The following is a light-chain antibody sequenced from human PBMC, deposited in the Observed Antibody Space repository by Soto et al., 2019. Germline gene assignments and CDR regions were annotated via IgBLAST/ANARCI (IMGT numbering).Light chain of an antibody. CDR1: QSVSSGY. J-gene: IGKJ2*01. V-gene: IGKV3-20*01. Sequence: EIVLTQSPGPLSLSPGERATLSCRASQSVSSGYLAWYQQKPGQAPRLLMSGASSRATGIPDRFSGSGSGTDFTLTISRLEPEDFAVYYCQQYGSSPPMYTFGQGTKLEIK. CDR3: QQYGSSPPMYT. CDR2: GAS.